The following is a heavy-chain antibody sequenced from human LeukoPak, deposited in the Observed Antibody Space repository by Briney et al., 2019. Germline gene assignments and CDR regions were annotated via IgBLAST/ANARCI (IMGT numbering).Heavy chain of an antibody. CDR1: GGSFSGYY. D-gene: IGHD2-21*02. CDR3: ARGDCGGDCYSN. Sequence: SETLSLTCAVYGGSFSGYYWSWIRQPAGKGLEWIGRIYTSGSTNYNPSLKSRVTMSVDTSKNQFSLKLSSVTAADTAVYYCARGDCGGDCYSNWGQGTLVTVSS. J-gene: IGHJ4*02. V-gene: IGHV4-59*10. CDR2: IYTSGST.